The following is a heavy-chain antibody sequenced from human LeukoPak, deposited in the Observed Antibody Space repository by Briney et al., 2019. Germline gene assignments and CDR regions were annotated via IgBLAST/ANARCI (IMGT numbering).Heavy chain of an antibody. D-gene: IGHD6-19*01. J-gene: IGHJ4*02. CDR2: IYSGGST. CDR1: GFTVSSNY. CDR3: ARERWLALDY. V-gene: IGHV3-53*01. Sequence: GGSLRLSCAAPGFTVSSNYMSWVRQAPGKGLEWVSVIYSGGSTYYADSVKGRFTISRDNYKNTLYLQMNSLRAEDTAVYYCARERWLALDYWGQGTLVTVSS.